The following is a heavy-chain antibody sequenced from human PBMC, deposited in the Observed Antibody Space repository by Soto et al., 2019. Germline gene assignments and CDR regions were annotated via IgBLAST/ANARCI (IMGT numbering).Heavy chain of an antibody. CDR1: GFSLSTSGVG. D-gene: IGHD3-10*01. J-gene: IGHJ4*02. CDR2: IYWDDGK. CDR3: AHSNQGYGSGSYYNVYYFDY. V-gene: IGHV2-5*02. Sequence: SGPTLVNPTQTLTLTCTFSGFSLSTSGVGVGWIRQPPGKALEWLALIYWDDGKRYSPSLKSRLSITKDTSKNQVVLTMTNMDPVDTATYYCAHSNQGYGSGSYYNVYYFDYWGQGTLVTVSS.